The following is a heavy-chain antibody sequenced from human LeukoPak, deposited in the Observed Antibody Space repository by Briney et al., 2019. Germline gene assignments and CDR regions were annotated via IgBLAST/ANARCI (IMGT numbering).Heavy chain of an antibody. CDR2: INHSGRT. CDR3: ARDASGYPGY. J-gene: IGHJ4*02. CDR1: GVSFSGDY. D-gene: IGHD5-12*01. V-gene: IGHV4-34*01. Sequence: SETLSLTCAVYGVSFSGDYWSWIRQPPGKGLEWIGEINHSGRTNYKPSLKSRVTISVDTSKNQFSLKLNSVTAADTAVYYCARDASGYPGYWGQGTLVTVSS.